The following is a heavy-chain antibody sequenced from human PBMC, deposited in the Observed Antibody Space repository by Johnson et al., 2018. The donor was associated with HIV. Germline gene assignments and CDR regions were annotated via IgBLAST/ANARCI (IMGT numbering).Heavy chain of an antibody. V-gene: IGHV3-48*03. CDR3: ARGWDSSSSAFDI. D-gene: IGHD6-6*01. Sequence: VQLMESGGGLVQPGGSLRLSCAASGFTFSSNAMSWFRQAPGKGLEWVSVISGSGGTIYYADSVKGRFTISRDNAKNSLYLQMNSLSAEDTAVYYCARGWDSSSSAFDIWGQGTMVTVSS. J-gene: IGHJ3*02. CDR1: GFTFSSNA. CDR2: ISGSGGTI.